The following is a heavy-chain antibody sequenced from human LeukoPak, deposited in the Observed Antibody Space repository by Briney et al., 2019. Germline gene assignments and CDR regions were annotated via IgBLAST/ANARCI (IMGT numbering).Heavy chain of an antibody. Sequence: GESLKISCRGSGYSFTSYWIGWVRQMPGKGLEWMGIIYPGDSDTRYSPSFQGQVTISADKSISTACLQWSSLKASDTAMYYCARGYCSSISCPYYYYYGMDVWGQGTTVTVSS. V-gene: IGHV5-51*01. CDR2: IYPGDSDT. D-gene: IGHD2-2*01. J-gene: IGHJ6*02. CDR1: GYSFTSYW. CDR3: ARGYCSSISCPYYYYYGMDV.